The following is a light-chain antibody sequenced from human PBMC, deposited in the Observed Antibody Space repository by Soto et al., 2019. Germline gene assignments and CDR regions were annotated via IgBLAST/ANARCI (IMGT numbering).Light chain of an antibody. V-gene: IGKV1-6*01. CDR2: GAS. CDR3: LQDYSYPLT. Sequence: SSLSASVGDRVTITCRASQGIRTELGWYQQKPGKAPKLLIYGASTLQGGVPSRFSGSGSGTDFTLTISILQPEDFATYYCLQDYSYPLTFGQGTKVDIK. J-gene: IGKJ1*01. CDR1: QGIRTE.